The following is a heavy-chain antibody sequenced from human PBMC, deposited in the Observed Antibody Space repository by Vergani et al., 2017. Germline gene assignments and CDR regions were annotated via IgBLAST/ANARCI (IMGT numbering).Heavy chain of an antibody. D-gene: IGHD1-1*01. CDR3: TSVPIEYNWSDLYYYCYGMDV. Sequence: EVQLVESGGGLVQPGRSLRLSCTASGFTFGDYALSWVRQAPGKGLEWVGFIRSKAYGGTTEYAASVKGRFTISRDDSKSIAYLQMNSQKTGDTAVYYCTSVPIEYNWSDLYYYCYGMDVWGQGTTVTVSS. V-gene: IGHV3-49*04. CDR1: GFTFGDYA. CDR2: IRSKAYGGTT. J-gene: IGHJ6*02.